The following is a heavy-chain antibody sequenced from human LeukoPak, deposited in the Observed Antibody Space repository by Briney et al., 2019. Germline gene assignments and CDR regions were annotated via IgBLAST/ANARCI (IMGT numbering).Heavy chain of an antibody. CDR2: IYYSGST. D-gene: IGHD3/OR15-3a*01. CDR3: ARASMDRYYFYYMDV. Sequence: SETLSLTCTVSGGSISSSSYYWGWIRQPPGKGLEWIGSIYYSGSTYYNPSLKSRVTISVDTSKNQFSLKLSSVTAADTAVYYCARASMDRYYFYYMDVWGKGTAVTVSS. J-gene: IGHJ6*03. CDR1: GGSISSSSYY. V-gene: IGHV4-39*07.